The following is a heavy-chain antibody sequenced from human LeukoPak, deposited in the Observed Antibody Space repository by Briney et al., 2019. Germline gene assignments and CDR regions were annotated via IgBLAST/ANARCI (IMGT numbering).Heavy chain of an antibody. D-gene: IGHD3-22*01. V-gene: IGHV1-2*02. CDR2: INPNSGGT. Sequence: ASVKVSCKASGYTFTGYYMHWVRQAPGQGLEWMGWINPNSGGTNYAQKFQGRVTMTRDTSISTAYMELSRLRSDDTAVYYCARVSYYYDSRGSLGYWGQGTLVTVSS. CDR3: ARVSYYYDSRGSLGY. CDR1: GYTFTGYY. J-gene: IGHJ4*02.